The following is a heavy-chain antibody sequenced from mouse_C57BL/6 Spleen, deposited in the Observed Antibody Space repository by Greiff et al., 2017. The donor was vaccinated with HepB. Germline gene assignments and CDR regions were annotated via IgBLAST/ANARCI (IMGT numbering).Heavy chain of an antibody. CDR2: INPGSGGT. CDR3: ARIENSQITGGSSLYAMDY. Sequence: QVQLQQSGAELVRPGTSVKVSCKASGYAFTNYLIEWVKQRPGQGLEWIGVINPGSGGTNYNEKFKGKATLTADKSSSTAYMQLSSLTSEDSAVYFCARIENSQITGGSSLYAMDYWGQGTSVTVSS. J-gene: IGHJ4*01. V-gene: IGHV1-54*01. D-gene: IGHD1-1*01. CDR1: GYAFTNYL.